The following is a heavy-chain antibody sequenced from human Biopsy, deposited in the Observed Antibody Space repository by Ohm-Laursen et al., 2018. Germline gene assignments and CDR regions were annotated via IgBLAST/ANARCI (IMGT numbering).Heavy chain of an antibody. CDR3: ARDYDTSGYYYVS. D-gene: IGHD3-22*01. Sequence: GTLSLTCPVSGGSISNNNYYWGWIRQPPGKGLEWIGSIFYRGSTHYKPSLKSRVNISVDTSKNQFALKLNSVTAADTAVYYCARDYDTSGYYYVSWGQGTLVTVSS. J-gene: IGHJ5*02. CDR2: IFYRGST. V-gene: IGHV4-39*01. CDR1: GGSISNNNYY.